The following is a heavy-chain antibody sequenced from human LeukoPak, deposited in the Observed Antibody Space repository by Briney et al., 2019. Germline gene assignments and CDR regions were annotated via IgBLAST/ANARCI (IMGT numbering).Heavy chain of an antibody. Sequence: SETLSLTCTVSGGSISYYYWSWIRQSPGKGLEWIGYIYYSGTTNYNPSLKSRVTISVDTSKNQFSLQLRSVTAADTAVYYCARKDPQTPVPEGMDVWGQGTTVTVSS. V-gene: IGHV4-59*01. CDR2: IYYSGTT. D-gene: IGHD4-17*01. CDR3: ARKDPQTPVPEGMDV. CDR1: GGSISYYY. J-gene: IGHJ6*02.